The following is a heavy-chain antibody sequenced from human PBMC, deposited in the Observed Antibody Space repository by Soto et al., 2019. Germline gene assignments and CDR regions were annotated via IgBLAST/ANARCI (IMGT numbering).Heavy chain of an antibody. V-gene: IGHV4-34*01. CDR3: ARLFGVVIIPGDRNFDY. J-gene: IGHJ4*02. CDR1: GGSFSGYY. Sequence: QVQLQQWGAGLLKHSETLSLTCAVYGGSFSGYYWSWIRQPPGKGLEWIGEINHSGSTNYNPSLNRRVTITVESSNDLFSLKVSSVTGADTAVYYCARLFGVVIIPGDRNFDYWGQGTLVTVSS. D-gene: IGHD3-3*01. CDR2: INHSGST.